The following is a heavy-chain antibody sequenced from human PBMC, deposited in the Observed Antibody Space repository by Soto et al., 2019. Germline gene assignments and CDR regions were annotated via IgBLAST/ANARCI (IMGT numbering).Heavy chain of an antibody. CDR1: GGTFSSHT. J-gene: IGHJ4*02. Sequence: QVQLVQSGAEVKKPGSSVKVSCKASGGTFSSHTISWVRQAPGQGLEWMGRIIPILGIANYAQKFQGRVTSTADTSTSTAYMELSSLRSEDTAVYYCARDLRLGLHFGESPPHFDSWGQGTLVTVSS. CDR2: IIPILGIA. V-gene: IGHV1-69*08. CDR3: ARDLRLGLHFGESPPHFDS. D-gene: IGHD3-16*01.